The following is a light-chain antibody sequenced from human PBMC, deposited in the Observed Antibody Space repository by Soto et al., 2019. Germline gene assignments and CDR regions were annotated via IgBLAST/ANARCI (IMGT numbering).Light chain of an antibody. V-gene: IGKV4-1*01. CDR1: ETILYTSNNKNF. Sequence: EIVMTQSPDSLAVSLGERATINCKSSETILYTSNNKNFLAWYQQKAGQPPKLLIYWASTREMGVPDRFRGSGSGTEFTLTINTLQAEDVAVYYCQQYYGTPRTFGQGTKVEVK. J-gene: IGKJ1*01. CDR2: WAS. CDR3: QQYYGTPRT.